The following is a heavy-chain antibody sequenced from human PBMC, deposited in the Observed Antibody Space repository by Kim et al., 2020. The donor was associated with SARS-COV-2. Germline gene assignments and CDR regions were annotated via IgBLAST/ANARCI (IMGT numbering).Heavy chain of an antibody. Sequence: SETLSLTCAVYGGSFSGYYWGWIRQPPGKGLEWIGEINHSGSTNYNTSLKSRVTISVDTSKNQFSLKLSSVTAADTAVYYCARGQGVVVPAAMGVLLFYYYYMDVWGKGTTVTVSS. CDR1: GGSFSGYY. V-gene: IGHV4-34*01. CDR2: INHSGST. J-gene: IGHJ6*03. CDR3: ARGQGVVVPAAMGVLLFYYYYMDV. D-gene: IGHD2-2*01.